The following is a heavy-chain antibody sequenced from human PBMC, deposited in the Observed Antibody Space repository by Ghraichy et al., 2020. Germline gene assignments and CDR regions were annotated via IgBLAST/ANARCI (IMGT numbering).Heavy chain of an antibody. CDR1: GGSISSYY. Sequence: SETLSLTCTVSGGSISSYYWSGIRQPPGKGLEWIGYIYYSGSTNYNPSLKSRVTISVERSKNAFSLKLSSVTAADTAVYYCARHVSLGWGATVGWFDPWGQGTLVTVSS. V-gene: IGHV4-59*08. CDR2: IYYSGST. J-gene: IGHJ5*02. CDR3: ARHVSLGWGATVGWFDP. D-gene: IGHD3-16*01.